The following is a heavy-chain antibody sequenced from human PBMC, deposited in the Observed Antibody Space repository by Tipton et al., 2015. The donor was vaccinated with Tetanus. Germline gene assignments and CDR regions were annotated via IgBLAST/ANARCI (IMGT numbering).Heavy chain of an antibody. J-gene: IGHJ4*02. V-gene: IGHV1-46*01. CDR2: INPGDGVK. CDR3: ARGMDYDSSGIDDF. CDR1: GYTFTTYL. Sequence: QLVQSGAEVLKPGASVKVSCKASGYTFTTYLIHWVRQAPGQGLEWMGIINPGDGVKMYAQKFQGRVTMTRDTSTSTVYMEVSRLRSDDTAIYYCARGMDYDSSGIDDFWGQGTLVTVSS. D-gene: IGHD3-22*01.